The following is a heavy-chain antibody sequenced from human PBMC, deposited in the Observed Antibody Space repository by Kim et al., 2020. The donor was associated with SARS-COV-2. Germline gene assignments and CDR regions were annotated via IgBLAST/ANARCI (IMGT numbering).Heavy chain of an antibody. CDR1: GFTFSSFA. V-gene: IGHV3-23*01. CDR3: AKERTSSGYKASFDY. Sequence: GGSLRLSCAASGFTFSSFAMTWVRQAPGGGLEWVSSIRGDGGGTYYADSVEGRFTISRDNSKNTLYLQMNNLRTEDTAVYYCAKERTSSGYKASFDYWGQGILVTVSS. D-gene: IGHD3-22*01. CDR2: IRGDGGGT. J-gene: IGHJ4*02.